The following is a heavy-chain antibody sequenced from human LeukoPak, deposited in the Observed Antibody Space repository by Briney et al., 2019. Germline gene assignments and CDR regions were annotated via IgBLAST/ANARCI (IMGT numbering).Heavy chain of an antibody. CDR3: ARRSYHLLYGYYYYYMDV. CDR2: INHSGNI. D-gene: IGHD2-2*02. J-gene: IGHJ6*03. V-gene: IGHV4-34*01. CDR1: GGSLSGYY. Sequence: SETLSLTCAVYGGSLSGYYWSWIRQSPEKGLEWIAEINHSGNINYNPSLQSRLTISVDTSKSQFSLMLRSVTVADTAVYYCARRSYHLLYGYYYYYMDVWGKGTPVTVSS.